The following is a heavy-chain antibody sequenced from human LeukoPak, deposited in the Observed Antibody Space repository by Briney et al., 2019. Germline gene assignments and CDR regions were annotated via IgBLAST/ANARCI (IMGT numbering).Heavy chain of an antibody. Sequence: ASVKVSCKASGYTFTGYYMHWVRQAPGQGLEWMGWINPNSGGTNYAQKFQGRVTMTWDTSISTAYMELSRLRSDDTAVYYCARMFRYDHGDDHFSGWGQGTLVTVSS. V-gene: IGHV1-2*02. J-gene: IGHJ4*02. CDR3: ARMFRYDHGDDHFSG. CDR2: INPNSGGT. CDR1: GYTFTGYY. D-gene: IGHD5-12*01.